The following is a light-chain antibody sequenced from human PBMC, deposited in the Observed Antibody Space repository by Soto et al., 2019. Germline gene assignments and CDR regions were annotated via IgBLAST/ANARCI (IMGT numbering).Light chain of an antibody. CDR1: QSVSPF. CDR3: QPGTAWPPRR. Sequence: VLSMSPATLSLTKKELAPLSCRASQSVSPFLAGYQHKPGQAPPLLIYDASNRATGIPDRFRGSGSGTDFPLTISSLEPEDFGLHYCQPGTAWPPRRFGQGTNADTK. CDR2: DAS. J-gene: IGKJ1*01. V-gene: IGKV3-11*01.